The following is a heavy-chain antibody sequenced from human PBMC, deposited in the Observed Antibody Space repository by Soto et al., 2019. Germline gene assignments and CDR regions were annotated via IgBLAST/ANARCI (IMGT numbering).Heavy chain of an antibody. CDR3: ARDFVGVVMDYGMDV. J-gene: IGHJ6*02. CDR2: IDPNRGDA. CDR1: GYSFAGYF. V-gene: IGHV1-2*02. Sequence: ASVKVSCKASGYSFAGYFVHWVRQAPGQGLEWMGWIDPNRGDAKYAQKFQGRVTMTRDTPLNTAYMELTRLTSDDTAVYYCARDFVGVVMDYGMDVWGQGTTVTVSS. D-gene: IGHD2-15*01.